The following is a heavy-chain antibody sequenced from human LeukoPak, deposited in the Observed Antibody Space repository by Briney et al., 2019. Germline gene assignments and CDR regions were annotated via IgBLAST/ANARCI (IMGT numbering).Heavy chain of an antibody. CDR3: ARDSISGAVAGYYFDY. Sequence: GGSLRLSCAASGFTVNSNYMSWVRQAPGKGLEWVSVIYSGGSTYYADSVKGRFTISRDNSKNTLYLQMNSPRAEDTAVYYCARDSISGAVAGYYFDYWGQGTLVTVSS. CDR2: IYSGGST. J-gene: IGHJ4*02. CDR1: GFTVNSNY. D-gene: IGHD6-19*01. V-gene: IGHV3-53*01.